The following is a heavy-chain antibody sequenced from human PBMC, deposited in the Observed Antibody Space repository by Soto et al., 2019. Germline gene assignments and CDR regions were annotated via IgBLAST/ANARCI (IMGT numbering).Heavy chain of an antibody. J-gene: IGHJ4*02. CDR2: IYYSGST. D-gene: IGHD1-1*01. V-gene: IGHV4-39*01. CDR3: ARAHRYNWSVFPY. Sequence: QLQLQESGPGLVKPSETLSLTCTVSGGSISSSSYYWGWIRQPPGKGLEWIGSIYYSGSTYYNPSLKSRVTIPRDTSKDQFSVTQSSVTAADAAVYYCARAHRYNWSVFPYWGQGTLVAVSS. CDR1: GGSISSSSYY.